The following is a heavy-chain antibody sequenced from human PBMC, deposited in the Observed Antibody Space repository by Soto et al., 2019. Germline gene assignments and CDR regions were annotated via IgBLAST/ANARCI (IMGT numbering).Heavy chain of an antibody. D-gene: IGHD3-9*01. CDR2: IYYSGST. CDR1: GGSISSGGYY. V-gene: IGHV4-31*03. Sequence: QVQLQESGPGLVKPSQTLSLTCTVSGGSISSGGYYWSWIRQHPGKGLEWIGYIYYSGSTYYNPSLKSRVTISVDTSKNQFSLKLSSVTAADTAVYYCARQSLDYDILTGRGIFDYWGQGTLVTVSS. J-gene: IGHJ4*02. CDR3: ARQSLDYDILTGRGIFDY.